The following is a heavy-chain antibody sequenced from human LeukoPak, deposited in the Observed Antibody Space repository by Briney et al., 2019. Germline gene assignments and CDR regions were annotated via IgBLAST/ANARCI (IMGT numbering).Heavy chain of an antibody. J-gene: IGHJ4*02. V-gene: IGHV4-39*07. D-gene: IGHD6-19*01. CDR3: ARTKNEYASDWPFDY. CDR1: GGSISSSSYY. CDR2: IYYSGST. Sequence: SETLSLTCTVSGGSISSSSYYWGGIRQPPGKGLEWIGSIYYSGSTYYNPSLKSRVTISLDTSKKQFSLNLSSVTAADTAVYYCARTKNEYASDWPFDYWGQGTLVTVSS.